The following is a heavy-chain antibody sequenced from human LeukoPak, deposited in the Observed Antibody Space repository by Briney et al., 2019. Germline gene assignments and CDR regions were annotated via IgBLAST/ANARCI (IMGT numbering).Heavy chain of an antibody. CDR2: IHYSGST. V-gene: IGHV4-59*08. CDR1: GGSISGFY. CDR3: ARQDNDYPYYFDY. D-gene: IGHD4-11*01. Sequence: SETLSFTCTVSGGSISGFYWSWLRQPPGKGLEWIGYIHYSGSTNYNPSLKSRVTISVDTSKNQFSLKLNSVTAADTAVYYCARQDNDYPYYFDYWGQGTLVTVSS. J-gene: IGHJ4*02.